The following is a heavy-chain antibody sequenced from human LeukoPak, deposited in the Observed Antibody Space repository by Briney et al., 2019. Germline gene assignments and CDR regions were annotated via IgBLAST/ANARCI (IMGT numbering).Heavy chain of an antibody. Sequence: SGTLSLTCTVSGGSITTYFWSWIRQPPGKGLEWIGYISYSGSTNNNPSLKSRVTTSLDTSKNQFSLKLTSVTAADSAVYYCAGSSGWSGVLDYWGQGALVTVSS. J-gene: IGHJ4*02. D-gene: IGHD6-19*01. CDR3: AGSSGWSGVLDY. CDR1: GGSITTYF. V-gene: IGHV4-59*01. CDR2: ISYSGST.